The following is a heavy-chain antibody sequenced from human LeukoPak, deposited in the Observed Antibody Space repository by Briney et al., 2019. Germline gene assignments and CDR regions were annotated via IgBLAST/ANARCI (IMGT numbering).Heavy chain of an antibody. Sequence: GGSLRLSCAASGFTFSGSAMHWVRQAPGKGLEWVGRIRSKANSYATAYAASVKGRFTISRDDSKNTAYLQMNSLKTEDTAVYYCTRLGGIGFDPWGQGTLVTVSS. J-gene: IGHJ5*02. CDR1: GFTFSGSA. V-gene: IGHV3-73*01. CDR3: TRLGGIGFDP. D-gene: IGHD3-3*01. CDR2: IRSKANSYAT.